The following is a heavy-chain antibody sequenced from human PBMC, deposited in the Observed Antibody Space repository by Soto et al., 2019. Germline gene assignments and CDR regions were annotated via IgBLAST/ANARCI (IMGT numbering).Heavy chain of an antibody. CDR2: IIPILGIA. J-gene: IGHJ3*02. Sequence: QVQLVQSGAEVKKPGSSVKVSCKASGGTFSSYTISWVRQAPGQGLEWMGRIIPILGIANYAQKFQGRVTSTADKSTSTAYMELSSLRSEDTAVYYCASHVVPAAIAAFDIWGQGTMVTVSS. CDR1: GGTFSSYT. V-gene: IGHV1-69*02. D-gene: IGHD2-2*01. CDR3: ASHVVPAAIAAFDI.